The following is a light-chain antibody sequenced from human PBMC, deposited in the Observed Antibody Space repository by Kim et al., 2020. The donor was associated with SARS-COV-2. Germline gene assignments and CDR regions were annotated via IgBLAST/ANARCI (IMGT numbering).Light chain of an antibody. CDR3: QQYNNWPWT. J-gene: IGKJ1*01. Sequence: EIVLTQSPATLSVSPGERATLSCRASQSISSNLAWYQQKPGQAPRLLISDSSTRATGIPARFSGSGSGTEFTLTISSLQSEDFALYYCQQYNNWPWTFGPGTKVDIK. CDR1: QSISSN. V-gene: IGKV3D-15*01. CDR2: DSS.